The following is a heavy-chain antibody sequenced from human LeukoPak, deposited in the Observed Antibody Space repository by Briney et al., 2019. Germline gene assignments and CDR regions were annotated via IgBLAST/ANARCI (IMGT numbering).Heavy chain of an antibody. V-gene: IGHV4-39*01. J-gene: IGHJ3*02. CDR3: ARPDPDGYTIGDAFDI. CDR2: IYYSGST. D-gene: IGHD5-24*01. CDR1: GGSIRSSSYY. Sequence: PSETLSLTCTVSGGSIRSSSYYWGWIRQPPGKGLEWIGSIYYSGSTYYNPSLKSRVTISVDTSKNQFSLKLSSVTAADTAVYYCARPDPDGYTIGDAFDIWGQGTMVTVSS.